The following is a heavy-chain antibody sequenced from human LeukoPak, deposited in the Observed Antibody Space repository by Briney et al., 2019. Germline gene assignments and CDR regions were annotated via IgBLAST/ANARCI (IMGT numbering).Heavy chain of an antibody. Sequence: GGSLRLSCAASGFSFSAYGMNWVRQAPGKGLEWVSAIGGSGATTYYADSVRGRFTISRDNSKNTMYLQMSSLRAEDTAIYYCAKDPNLATISLGNDYWGQGTLVTVSS. D-gene: IGHD1-14*01. V-gene: IGHV3-23*01. CDR1: GFSFSAYG. CDR3: AKDPNLATISLGNDY. CDR2: IGGSGATT. J-gene: IGHJ4*02.